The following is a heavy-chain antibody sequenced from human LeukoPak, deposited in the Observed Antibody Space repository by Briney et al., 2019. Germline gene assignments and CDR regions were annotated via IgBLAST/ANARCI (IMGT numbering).Heavy chain of an antibody. CDR3: ARQSPLWYFEL. Sequence: GESLKISCKGSGYRFTSYWIAWVRQMPGKGLEWMGIIYPGDSDTRYTPSFQGQVTISADKSISTAYLQWSSLKASDTAMYYCARQSPLWYFELWGRGTLGTVSS. J-gene: IGHJ2*01. CDR2: IYPGDSDT. V-gene: IGHV5-51*01. CDR1: GYRFTSYW.